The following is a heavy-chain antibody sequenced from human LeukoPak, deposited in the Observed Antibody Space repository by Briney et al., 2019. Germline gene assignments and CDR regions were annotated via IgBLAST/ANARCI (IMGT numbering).Heavy chain of an antibody. CDR3: ARFRYGDYEGYYYYYYYGMDV. J-gene: IGHJ6*02. V-gene: IGHV1-2*04. CDR1: GYTFTGYY. Sequence: ASVKVSCKASGYTFTGYYMHWVRQAPGQGLEWMGWINPNSGGTNYAQKFQGWVTMTRDTSISTAYMELSRLRSDDTAVYYCARFRYGDYEGYYYYYYYGMDVWGQGTTVTVSS. D-gene: IGHD4-17*01. CDR2: INPNSGGT.